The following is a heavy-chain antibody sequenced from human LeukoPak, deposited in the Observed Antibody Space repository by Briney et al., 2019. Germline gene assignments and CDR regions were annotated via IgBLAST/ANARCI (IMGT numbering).Heavy chain of an antibody. CDR3: ARDLEGASGDYYDSSGSFDY. J-gene: IGHJ4*02. CDR1: GYTFTSYA. Sequence: SCKASGYTFTSYAMHWVRQAPGKGLEWVAVISYDGSNKYYADSVKGRFTISRDNSKNTLYLQMNSLRAEDTAVYYCARDLEGASGDYYDSSGSFDYWGQGTLVTVSS. CDR2: ISYDGSNK. V-gene: IGHV3-30*04. D-gene: IGHD3-22*01.